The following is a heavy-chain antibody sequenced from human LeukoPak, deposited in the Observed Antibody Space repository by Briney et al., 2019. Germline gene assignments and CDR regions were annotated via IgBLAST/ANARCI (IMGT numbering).Heavy chain of an antibody. CDR2: ISGSGGST. J-gene: IGHJ4*02. D-gene: IGHD2-21*01. Sequence: GGSLRLSCAASGFTFSSYAMSWVRQAPGKGLEWVSAISGSGGSTYYADSVKGRFTISRDNSKNTLYLQMNSLRAEDTAVCYCARGSGSHIVVVPFDYWGQGTLVTVSS. CDR3: ARGSGSHIVVVPFDY. V-gene: IGHV3-23*01. CDR1: GFTFSSYA.